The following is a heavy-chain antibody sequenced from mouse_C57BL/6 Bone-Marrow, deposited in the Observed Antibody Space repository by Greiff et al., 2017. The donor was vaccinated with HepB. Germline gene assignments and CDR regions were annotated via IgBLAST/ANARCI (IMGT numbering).Heavy chain of an antibody. CDR2: ISDGGSYT. V-gene: IGHV5-4*01. D-gene: IGHD2-14*01. Sequence: EVKLVESGGGLVKPGGSLKLSCAASGFTFSSYAMSWVRQTPEKRLEWVATISDGGSYTYYPDNVKGRFTISRDNAKNNLYLQMSHLKSEDTAMYYCARDRYDRYFDYWGQGTTLTGSS. CDR3: ARDRYDRYFDY. CDR1: GFTFSSYA. J-gene: IGHJ2*01.